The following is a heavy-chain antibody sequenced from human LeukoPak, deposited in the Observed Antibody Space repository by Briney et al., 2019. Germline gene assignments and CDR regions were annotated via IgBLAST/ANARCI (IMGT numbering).Heavy chain of an antibody. J-gene: IGHJ4*01. CDR3: ARENYDTLTGYYSGSASAPTTFHY. D-gene: IGHD3-9*01. Sequence: SETLSLTCAVYGGSFSGYYWSWIRQPPGKGLEWIGEINHSGSTNYNPSLKSRVTISVDTSKNQFSLKLSSVTAADTAVYYCARENYDTLTGYYSGSASAPTTFHY. V-gene: IGHV4-34*01. CDR1: GGSFSGYY. CDR2: INHSGST.